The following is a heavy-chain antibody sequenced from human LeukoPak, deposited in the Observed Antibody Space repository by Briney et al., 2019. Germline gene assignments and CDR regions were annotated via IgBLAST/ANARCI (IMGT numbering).Heavy chain of an antibody. CDR3: ARSGIVATIGEDYYYNGMDV. CDR1: GGTFSSYA. V-gene: IGHV1-69*13. Sequence: SVKVSCKASGGTFSSYAISWVRQAPGQGLEWMGGIIPIFGTANYAQKFQGRVTITADESTSTAYMELSSLRSEDTAVYYCARSGIVATIGEDYYYNGMDVWGKGPTVTASS. J-gene: IGHJ6*04. CDR2: IIPIFGTA. D-gene: IGHD5-12*01.